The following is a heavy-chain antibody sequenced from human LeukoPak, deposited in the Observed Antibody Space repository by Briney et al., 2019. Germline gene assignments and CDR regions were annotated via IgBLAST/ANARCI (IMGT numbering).Heavy chain of an antibody. D-gene: IGHD3-16*01. J-gene: IGHJ4*02. V-gene: IGHV3-23*01. Sequence: GGSLRLSCAASGFTFSSYAMSWVRQAPGKGLEWVSAISGSGGSTYYADSVKGRFTISRDNSKNTLYLQMNGLRAEDTAVYYCAKDRDMITFGGLDYYFDYWGQGTLVTVSS. CDR1: GFTFSSYA. CDR3: AKDRDMITFGGLDYYFDY. CDR2: ISGSGGST.